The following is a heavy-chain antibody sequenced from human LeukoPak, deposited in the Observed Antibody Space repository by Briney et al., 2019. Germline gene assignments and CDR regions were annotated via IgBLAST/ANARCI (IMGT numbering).Heavy chain of an antibody. V-gene: IGHV1-8*02. J-gene: IGHJ4*02. CDR2: MNPNSGNT. CDR3: ASSWVAAAGEDY. D-gene: IGHD6-13*01. Sequence: ASVKVSCKASGYTFTGYYMHWVRQAPGQGLEWMGWMNPNSGNTGYAQKFQGRVTMTRNTSISTAYMELSSLRSEDTAVYYCASSWVAAAGEDYWGQGTLVTVSS. CDR1: GYTFTGYY.